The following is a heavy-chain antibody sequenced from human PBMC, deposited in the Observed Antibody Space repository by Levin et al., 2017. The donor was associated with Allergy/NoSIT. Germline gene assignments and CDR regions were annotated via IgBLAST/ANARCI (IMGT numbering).Heavy chain of an antibody. D-gene: IGHD6-19*01. CDR1: GGSISSYY. Sequence: PSETLSLTCTVSGGSISSYYWSWIRQPPGKGLEWIGYIYYSGSTNYNPSLKSRVTISVDTSKNQFSLKLSSVTAADTAVYYCARGPDWMSSGWYYYWGQGTLVTVSS. V-gene: IGHV4-59*01. J-gene: IGHJ4*02. CDR2: IYYSGST. CDR3: ARGPDWMSSGWYYY.